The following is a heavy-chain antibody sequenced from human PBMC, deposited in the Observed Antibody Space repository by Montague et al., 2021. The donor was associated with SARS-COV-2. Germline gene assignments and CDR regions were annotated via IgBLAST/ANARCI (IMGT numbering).Heavy chain of an antibody. D-gene: IGHD6-19*01. CDR1: GFSVSAPGVG. V-gene: IGHV2-5*02. CDR3: AHKRSGWSIEFGF. J-gene: IGHJ4*02. CDR2: IYWDDDK. Sequence: PALVKPTQTLTLTCTVSGFSVSAPGVGVGWIRQPPGKALEWLALIYWDDDKRYSPSLNTRLTIIKDTSKNQVALTMTNVDPADTAMYYCAHKRSGWSIEFGFWGQGALVIVSS.